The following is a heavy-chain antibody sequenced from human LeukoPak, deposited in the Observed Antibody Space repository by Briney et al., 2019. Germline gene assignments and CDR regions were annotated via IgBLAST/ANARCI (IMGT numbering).Heavy chain of an antibody. D-gene: IGHD2-15*01. CDR3: ARDRGYCSGSNCYHYFDY. J-gene: IGHJ4*02. CDR2: VSYSGSA. V-gene: IGHV4-59*01. Sequence: SETLSLTCTVSGGSFSTYFWSWIRRPLEKGLEWIGHVSYSGSANYDPSLKSRVTMSVDTSKSQFSLKLTSVTAADTAVYYCARDRGYCSGSNCYHYFDYWGQGILVPVSS. CDR1: GGSFSTYF.